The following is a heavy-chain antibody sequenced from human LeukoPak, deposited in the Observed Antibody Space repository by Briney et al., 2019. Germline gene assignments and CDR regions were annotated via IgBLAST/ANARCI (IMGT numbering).Heavy chain of an antibody. CDR3: ARGTYSGYDGHDGFDI. J-gene: IGHJ3*02. CDR1: GYSISSGYY. D-gene: IGHD5-12*01. CDR2: VLLSGST. V-gene: IGHV4-38-2*01. Sequence: SETRSPTFAVPGYSISSGYYWGCIRQPPGTGLEWICSVLLSGSTYYNPSLKTRLTISVDTSKNQFYLKLSSVTAADTAVYYCARGTYSGYDGHDGFDIWGQGIMVIVSS.